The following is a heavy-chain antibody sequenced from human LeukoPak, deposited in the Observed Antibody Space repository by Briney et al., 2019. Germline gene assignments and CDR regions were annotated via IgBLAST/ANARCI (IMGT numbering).Heavy chain of an antibody. CDR1: GGSFSGYY. D-gene: IGHD6-19*01. V-gene: IGHV4-34*01. Sequence: PSETLSLTCAVYGGSFSGYYWSWIRQPPGKGLEWIGEINHSGSTNYNPSLKSRVTTSVDTSKNQFSLKLSSVTAADTAVYYCARAHRWLVPREIDSWGQGTLVTVSS. CDR3: ARAHRWLVPREIDS. CDR2: INHSGST. J-gene: IGHJ4*02.